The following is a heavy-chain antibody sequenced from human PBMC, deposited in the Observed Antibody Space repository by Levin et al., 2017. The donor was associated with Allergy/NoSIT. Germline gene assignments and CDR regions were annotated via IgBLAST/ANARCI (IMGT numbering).Heavy chain of an antibody. CDR1: GFTFSDHY. CDR2: SRNKVNGYTT. D-gene: IGHD3-10*01. Sequence: LSLTCAVSGFTFSDHYLDWVRQAPGKGLEWVGRSRNKVNGYTTEYAASVTGRFTVSRDDSKHSLFLQMNTLTTEDTAMYYCTRSTVGLGAFDSWGQGTMVTVSS. V-gene: IGHV3-72*01. J-gene: IGHJ3*01. CDR3: TRSTVGLGAFDS.